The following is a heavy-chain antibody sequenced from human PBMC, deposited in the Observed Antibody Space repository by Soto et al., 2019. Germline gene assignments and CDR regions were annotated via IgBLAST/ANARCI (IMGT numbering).Heavy chain of an antibody. CDR3: ARDYCGYDFGLDY. J-gene: IGHJ4*02. D-gene: IGHD5-12*01. CDR1: GFTFSSYS. CDR2: ISSSSSYI. V-gene: IGHV3-21*01. Sequence: EVQLVESGGGLVKPGGSLRLSCAASGFTFSSYSMNWVRQAPGKGLEWVSSISSSSSYIYYADSVKGRFTISRDNAKNSLYLQMNSLRAEDTAVYYCARDYCGYDFGLDYWGQGTLVTVSS.